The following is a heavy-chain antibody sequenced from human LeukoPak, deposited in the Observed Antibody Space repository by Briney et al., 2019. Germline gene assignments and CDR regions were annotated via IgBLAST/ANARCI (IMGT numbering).Heavy chain of an antibody. D-gene: IGHD1-1*01. CDR1: GGTFSSYA. Sequence: ASVKVSCKASGGTFSSYAISWVRQAPGQGLEWMGGIIPIFGTANYAQKFQGRVTITADESTSTAYMELSSLRSEDTAVYYCARDWTGVAWNDLSVWGQGTLVTVSS. CDR2: IIPIFGTA. CDR3: ARDWTGVAWNDLSV. J-gene: IGHJ4*02. V-gene: IGHV1-69*13.